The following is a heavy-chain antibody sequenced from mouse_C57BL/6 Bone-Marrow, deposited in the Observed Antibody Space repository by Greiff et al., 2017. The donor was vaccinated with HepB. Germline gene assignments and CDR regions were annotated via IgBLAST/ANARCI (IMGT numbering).Heavy chain of an antibody. CDR2: INYDGSST. CDR3: ARECYDWYFDV. V-gene: IGHV5-16*01. CDR1: GFTFSDYY. Sequence: EVQLVESEGGLVQPGSSMKLSCTASGFTFSDYYMAWVRQVPEKGLEWVANINYDGSSTYYLDSLKSRFIISRDNAKNILYLQMSSLKSEDTATYYCARECYDWYFDVWGTGTTVTVSS. D-gene: IGHD2-12*01. J-gene: IGHJ1*03.